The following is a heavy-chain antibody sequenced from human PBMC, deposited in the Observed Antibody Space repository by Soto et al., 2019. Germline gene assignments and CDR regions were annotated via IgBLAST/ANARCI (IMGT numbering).Heavy chain of an antibody. V-gene: IGHV3-33*01. J-gene: IGHJ3*02. CDR3: AREVYCITTTCYNAFDI. CDR1: GFTFSSYG. CDR2: IWYDGSDK. D-gene: IGHD2-2*02. Sequence: PGGSLRLSCAASGFTFSSYGMHWVRQAPGKGLEWVAVIWYDGSDKYFADSVKGRFTISRDNSKNTLYLQMNSLRAEDTAVYYCAREVYCITTTCYNAFDIWGQGTMVTVSS.